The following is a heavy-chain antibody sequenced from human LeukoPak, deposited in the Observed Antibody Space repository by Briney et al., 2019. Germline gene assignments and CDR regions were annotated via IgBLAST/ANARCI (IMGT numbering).Heavy chain of an antibody. V-gene: IGHV3-7*01. Sequence: GGSLRLSCAASGFTFSSYSMTWVRQAPGKGLQWVANIKHDGSEEYYVDSVKGRFTISRDNARNSLYLQMNSLRVEDTAVYYCARTFRFLEWPDAPDLWGQGTMVAVSS. D-gene: IGHD3-3*01. CDR1: GFTFSSYS. J-gene: IGHJ3*01. CDR2: IKHDGSEE. CDR3: ARTFRFLEWPDAPDL.